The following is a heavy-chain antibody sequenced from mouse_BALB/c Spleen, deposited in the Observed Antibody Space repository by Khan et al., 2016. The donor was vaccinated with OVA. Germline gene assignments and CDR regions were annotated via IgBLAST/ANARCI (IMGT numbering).Heavy chain of an antibody. CDR2: INPSNGGT. J-gene: IGHJ3*01. CDR3: TRSGYANPFAY. CDR1: GYTFSSYY. D-gene: IGHD2-10*02. Sequence: QVQLQQSGAELVKPGASVRLSCKASGYTFSSYYMYWVKQRPGQDLEWIGGINPSNGGTNFNEKFKTKVTLTVDKSSSTAYMQLSSLTSEDSAVYYCTRSGYANPFAYWGQGTLVTVSA. V-gene: IGHV1S81*02.